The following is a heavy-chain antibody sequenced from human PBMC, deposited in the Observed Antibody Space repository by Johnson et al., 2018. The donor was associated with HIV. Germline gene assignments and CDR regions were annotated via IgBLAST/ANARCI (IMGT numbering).Heavy chain of an antibody. CDR2: IRYSGDTT. J-gene: IGHJ3*02. V-gene: IGHV3-23*04. CDR1: GFDFKSYA. D-gene: IGHD1-26*01. CDR3: AKSGFSGSYQGAYDI. Sequence: VQLVESGGGLVQPGGSLRISCAASGFDFKSYAMTWVRQAPGKGLEWVSSIRYSGDTTYYADSVKDRFTISRDNSKNTLYLQMNSLRAEDTAVYYCAKSGFSGSYQGAYDIWGQGTMVTVSS.